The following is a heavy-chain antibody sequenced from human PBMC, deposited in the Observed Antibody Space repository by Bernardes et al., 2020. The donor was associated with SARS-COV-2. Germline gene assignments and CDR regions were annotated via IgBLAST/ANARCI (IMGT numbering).Heavy chain of an antibody. CDR1: GFSFSDFH. CDR2: ISSSGSNI. J-gene: IGHJ6*02. V-gene: IGHV3-11*01. Sequence: GGSLRLSCVASGFSFSDFHMSWIRQAPGKGLVSVSYISSSGSNIYYEDSVKGRFTISRDNAKNSLHLQVNSLRAEDTAVYYCVRHGGGSLFYYYGLDVWGQGTTVTVSS. D-gene: IGHD1-26*01. CDR3: VRHGGGSLFYYYGLDV.